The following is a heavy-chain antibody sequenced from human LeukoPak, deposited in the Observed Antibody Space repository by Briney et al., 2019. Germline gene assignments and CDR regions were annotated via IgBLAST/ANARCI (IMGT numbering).Heavy chain of an antibody. D-gene: IGHD2-2*01. V-gene: IGHV4-39*01. Sequence: SETLSLTCTVSGGSISSSSYYWGWIRQPPGTGLEWIGSIYYSGSTYYNPSLKSRVTISVDTSKNQFSLKLSSVTAADTAVYYCAGPSPAAGWFDPWGQGTLVTVSS. CDR2: IYYSGST. J-gene: IGHJ5*02. CDR1: GGSISSSSYY. CDR3: AGPSPAAGWFDP.